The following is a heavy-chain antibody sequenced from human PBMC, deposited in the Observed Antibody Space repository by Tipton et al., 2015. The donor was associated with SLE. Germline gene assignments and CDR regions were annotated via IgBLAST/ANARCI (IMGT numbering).Heavy chain of an antibody. CDR3: ARGGIGGYDSFDY. J-gene: IGHJ4*02. Sequence: TLSLTCTVSGYSISSGYYWGWIRQPPGKGLEWIGSIYHSGSTYYNPSLKSRVTISVDTSKNQSSLKLSSVTAADTAVYYCARGGIGGYDSFDYWGQGTLVTVSS. D-gene: IGHD5-12*01. V-gene: IGHV4-38-2*02. CDR2: IYHSGST. CDR1: GYSISSGYY.